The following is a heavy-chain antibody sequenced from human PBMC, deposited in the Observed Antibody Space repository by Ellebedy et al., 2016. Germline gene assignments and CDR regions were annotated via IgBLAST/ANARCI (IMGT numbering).Heavy chain of an antibody. CDR2: IYYSGST. Sequence: SETLYLTCTVSGGSISSSSYYWGWIRQPPGKGLEWIGSIYYSGSTYYNPSLKSRVTISVDTSKNQFSLKLSSVTAADTAVYYCARTRVWYYDSSGYGYFDYWGQGTLVTVSS. D-gene: IGHD3-22*01. CDR3: ARTRVWYYDSSGYGYFDY. CDR1: GGSISSSSYY. J-gene: IGHJ4*02. V-gene: IGHV4-39*01.